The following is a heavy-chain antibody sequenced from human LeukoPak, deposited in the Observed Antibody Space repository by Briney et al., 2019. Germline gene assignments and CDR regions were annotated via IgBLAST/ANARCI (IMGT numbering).Heavy chain of an antibody. CDR2: INPSSGSP. V-gene: IGHV1-46*01. Sequence: ASVKVSCKASGYTFTSNYMHWVRQAPGQGLEWMGMINPSSGSPRYAKTVQGRVTMTRDTSTSTVYMEMSSLRSEDTAVYYCARDRGRTMLVDHWGQGTLVTVSS. CDR3: ARDRGRTMLVDH. J-gene: IGHJ5*02. CDR1: GYTFTSNY. D-gene: IGHD3-22*01.